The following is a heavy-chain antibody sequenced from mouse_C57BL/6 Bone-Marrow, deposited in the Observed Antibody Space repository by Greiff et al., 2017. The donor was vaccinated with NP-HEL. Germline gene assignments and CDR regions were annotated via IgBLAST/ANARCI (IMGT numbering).Heavy chain of an antibody. Sequence: QVQLQQPGAELVRPGTSVKLSCKASGYTFTSYWMHWVKQRPGQGLEWIGVIDPSDSYTNYNQKFKGKATLTVDTSSSPAYMQLSSLTSEDSAVYYCARYPIYYDYLYAMDYWGQGTSVTVSS. CDR3: ARYPIYYDYLYAMDY. J-gene: IGHJ4*01. CDR2: IDPSDSYT. V-gene: IGHV1-59*01. CDR1: GYTFTSYW. D-gene: IGHD2-4*01.